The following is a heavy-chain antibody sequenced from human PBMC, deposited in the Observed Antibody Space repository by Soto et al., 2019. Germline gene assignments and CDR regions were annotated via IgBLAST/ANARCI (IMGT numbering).Heavy chain of an antibody. CDR1: GFTFSSYG. D-gene: IGHD3-22*01. V-gene: IGHV3-30*18. CDR3: AKDYYDSSAPGAFDI. Sequence: QVHLVESGGGVVQPGRSLRLSCAASGFTFSSYGMHWVRQAPGKGLEWVAVISYDGSNKYYADSVKGRFTISRDNSKNTLYLQMNSLRAEDTAVYYCAKDYYDSSAPGAFDIWGQGTMVTVSS. J-gene: IGHJ3*02. CDR2: ISYDGSNK.